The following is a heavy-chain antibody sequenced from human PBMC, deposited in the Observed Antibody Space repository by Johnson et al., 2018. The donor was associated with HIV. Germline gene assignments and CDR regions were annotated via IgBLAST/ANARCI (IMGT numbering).Heavy chain of an antibody. D-gene: IGHD6-25*01. J-gene: IGHJ3*02. CDR1: GFTVSSNY. CDR2: INSGGST. V-gene: IGHV3-66*01. CDR3: AWRIAAADDAFDI. Sequence: VQLVESGGGVVQPGGSLKLSCAASGFTVSSNYMSWVRQGPGKGLEWVSVINSGGSTYYADSVKGRFTISRDNSKNTLYLQMNSLRAEDTAMYYCAWRIAAADDAFDIWGQGTMVSVFS.